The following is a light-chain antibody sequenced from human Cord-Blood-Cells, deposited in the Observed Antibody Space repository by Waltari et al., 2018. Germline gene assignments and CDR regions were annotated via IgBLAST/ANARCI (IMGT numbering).Light chain of an antibody. CDR2: DVS. CDR1: SSDGGGYNY. J-gene: IGLJ1*01. V-gene: IGLV2-14*01. Sequence: QSALTQPASVSGSPGQSITISCTGTSSDGGGYNYVSWYQQHPGKAPKRMIYDVSKRPSGVSNRFSGSKSGNTASLTISGLQAEDEADYYCSSYTSSSTYVFGTGTKVTVL. CDR3: SSYTSSSTYV.